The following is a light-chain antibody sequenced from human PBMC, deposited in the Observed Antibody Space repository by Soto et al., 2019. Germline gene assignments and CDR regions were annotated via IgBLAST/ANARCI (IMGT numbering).Light chain of an antibody. CDR3: SSYTSSSSVV. V-gene: IGLV2-14*01. CDR1: SSDVGGYNY. J-gene: IGLJ2*01. CDR2: DVS. Sequence: QCVLTQPASVSGSPGQSITISCTGTSSDVGGYNYVSWYQQHPGKAPKLIIYDVSNRPSGVSNRFSGSKSGNTASLTISGLQAEDEADYYCSSYTSSSSVVFGGGTKVTVL.